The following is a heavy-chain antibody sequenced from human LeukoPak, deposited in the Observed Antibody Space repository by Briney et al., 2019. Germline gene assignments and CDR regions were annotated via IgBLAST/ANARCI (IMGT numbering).Heavy chain of an antibody. CDR1: GFTFSSYA. V-gene: IGHV3-23*01. J-gene: IGHJ6*02. Sequence: QPGGSLRLSCAASGFTFSSYAMSWVRQAPGKGLEWVSAISGSGGSTYYADSVKGRFTISRDNSKNTLYLQMDSLRAEDTAVYYCSGWYVNYYYGMDVWGQGTTVTVSS. CDR2: ISGSGGST. CDR3: SGWYVNYYYGMDV. D-gene: IGHD6-19*01.